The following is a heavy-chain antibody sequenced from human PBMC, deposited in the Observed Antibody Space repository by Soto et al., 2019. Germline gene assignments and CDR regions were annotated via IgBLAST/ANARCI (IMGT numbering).Heavy chain of an antibody. J-gene: IGHJ4*02. V-gene: IGHV1-3*01. Sequence: GASVKVSCKASGYTFNKYSMQWVRQAPGQRLEWMGWINAGNGNTKYSQKFQGRVTITRDTSASTAYMELSSLRSEDTAVYYCARDHAYGIPDXWGQGTLVTVSS. CDR2: INAGNGNT. CDR3: ARDHAYGIPDX. D-gene: IGHD2-21*01. CDR1: GYTFNKYS.